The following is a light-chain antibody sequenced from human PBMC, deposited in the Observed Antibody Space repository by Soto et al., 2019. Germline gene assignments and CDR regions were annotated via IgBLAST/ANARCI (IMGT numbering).Light chain of an antibody. CDR3: LQSYSSPSLT. V-gene: IGKV1-39*01. Sequence: DIQMTQSTSSLSASVGDRVTITCRASQSISSYLNWYQQKPGKAPKLLIYAASSLQSGVPSRFSGSGVGTDFTLTISSLQPEDFASYFCLQSYSSPSLTLGGGTKVEI. CDR1: QSISSY. J-gene: IGKJ4*01. CDR2: AAS.